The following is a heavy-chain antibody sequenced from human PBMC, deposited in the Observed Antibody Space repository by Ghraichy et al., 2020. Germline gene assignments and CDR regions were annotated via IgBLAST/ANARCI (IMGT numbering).Heavy chain of an antibody. D-gene: IGHD2-15*01. V-gene: IGHV7-4-1*02. CDR1: GYTFTSYA. CDR2: INTNTGNP. CDR3: ARASDIVVVIPATRRGPFAY. J-gene: IGHJ4*02. Sequence: ASVKVSCKASGYTFTSYAINWVRQAPGQGLEWMGWINTNTGNPTYAQGFAGRFVFSLDTSVSTAYLQISSLKPEDTAVYYCARASDIVVVIPATRRGPFAYWGQGTLVTVSS.